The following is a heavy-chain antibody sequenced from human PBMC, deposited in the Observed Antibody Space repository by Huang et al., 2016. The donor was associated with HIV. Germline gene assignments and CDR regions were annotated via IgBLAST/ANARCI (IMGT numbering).Heavy chain of an antibody. Sequence: QLQLQESGPGLVKPSETLSLTCTVSGGSISSSSYYWGWIRQPPGKGLEWIGSIYYSGSTFSHPSLKRRVTVSVDTARNQFSLKLSAVTAADTAVYYCARRGYCGGGSRYSDAFDIWGQGTKVTVSS. CDR3: ARRGYCGGGSRYSDAFDI. CDR1: GGSISSSSYY. CDR2: IYYSGST. D-gene: IGHD2-15*01. J-gene: IGHJ3*02. V-gene: IGHV4-39*01.